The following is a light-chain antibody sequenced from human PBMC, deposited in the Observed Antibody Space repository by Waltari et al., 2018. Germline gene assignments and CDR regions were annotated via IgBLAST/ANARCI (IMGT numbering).Light chain of an antibody. Sequence: VLTQSPATLSLSPGAGATLSCRASQSISTYLAWFQQRPGQAPRLLIYDASNRAAGVPARFSGIGSGTDFTLSISSLEPEDFAVYYCHQRGSWPITFGQGTRLEIK. J-gene: IGKJ5*01. CDR1: QSISTY. CDR3: HQRGSWPIT. V-gene: IGKV3-11*01. CDR2: DAS.